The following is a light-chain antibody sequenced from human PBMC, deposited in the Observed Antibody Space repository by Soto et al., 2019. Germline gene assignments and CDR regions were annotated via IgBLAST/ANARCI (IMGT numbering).Light chain of an antibody. Sequence: DIQMTQSPSSLSASLGDRVTITCRASQGIGIYLAWFQQRPGKVPKLLIYAASALQSGVPSRFSGSGSETDFTLTIGSLQPEDVATYYCQKYNSGPLTFGAGTRVEIK. CDR1: QGIGIY. CDR2: AAS. J-gene: IGKJ4*01. CDR3: QKYNSGPLT. V-gene: IGKV1-27*01.